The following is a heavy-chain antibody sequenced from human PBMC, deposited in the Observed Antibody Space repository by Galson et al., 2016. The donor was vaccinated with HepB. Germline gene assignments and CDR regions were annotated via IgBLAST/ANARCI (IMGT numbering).Heavy chain of an antibody. D-gene: IGHD6-13*01. J-gene: IGHJ6*04. V-gene: IGHV1-2*02. CDR2: INPISGGT. CDR3: ARSVYHSSPTYYNYYGLDV. Sequence: SVKVSCKASGYTFTDYYMHWVRQAPGQGLEWMGWINPISGGTNYAQKFQGRVTMTRDTSISPAYMELSGLTSDDTAIYYSARSVYHSSPTYYNYYGLDVWGKGTTVTVSS. CDR1: GYTFTDYY.